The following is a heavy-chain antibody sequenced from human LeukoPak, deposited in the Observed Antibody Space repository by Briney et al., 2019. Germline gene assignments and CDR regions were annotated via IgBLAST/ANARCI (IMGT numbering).Heavy chain of an antibody. J-gene: IGHJ4*02. CDR1: GGSVSSGSYY. V-gene: IGHV4-61*01. D-gene: IGHD4-17*01. CDR2: IYYSGST. Sequence: SETLSLTCTVSGGSVSSGSYYWSWIRQPPGKGLEWIGYIYYSGSTNYNPSLKSRITISVDTSKNQFSLKLSSVTAADTAVYYCARTTYGDLNYWGQGTLVTVSS. CDR3: ARTTYGDLNY.